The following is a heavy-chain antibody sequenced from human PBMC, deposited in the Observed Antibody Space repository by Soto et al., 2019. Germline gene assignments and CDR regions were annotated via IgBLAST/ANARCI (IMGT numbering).Heavy chain of an antibody. CDR1: GFSLTTDRVG. J-gene: IGHJ4*02. CDR3: AHAYGGRSLY. Sequence: QITLKESGPTLVKPTQTLTLTCTFSGFSLTTDRVGVGWIRQPPGEALEWLAVIYWDDSKTYRPSLESRLTITKHTSKTQVALTMTNMDSLDTATYYCAHAYGGRSLYWGQGTLVTVSS. CDR2: IYWDDSK. D-gene: IGHD1-26*01. V-gene: IGHV2-5*02.